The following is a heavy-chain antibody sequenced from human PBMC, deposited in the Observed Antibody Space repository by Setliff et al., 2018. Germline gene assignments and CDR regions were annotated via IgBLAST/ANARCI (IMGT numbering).Heavy chain of an antibody. CDR3: ARTRTPSPFNSWFDP. CDR1: GYSFSSYW. CDR2: IYPGDSDT. D-gene: IGHD2-15*01. Sequence: PGESLTISCKGSGYSFSSYWIGWVRQMPGKGLEWMGIIYPGDSDTRYSPSFQGQVTISADKSISTAYLQWSSLKASDTAMYYCARTRTPSPFNSWFDPWGQGTLVTVSS. V-gene: IGHV5-51*01. J-gene: IGHJ5*02.